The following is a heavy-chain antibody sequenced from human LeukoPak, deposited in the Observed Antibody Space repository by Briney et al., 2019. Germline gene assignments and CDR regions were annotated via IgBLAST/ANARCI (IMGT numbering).Heavy chain of an antibody. CDR1: GYSISSGYY. CDR3: TGNRYGGSPEFDF. J-gene: IGHJ4*02. V-gene: IGHV4-38-2*01. Sequence: PSETLSLTCDVSGYSISSGYYWGWIRQPPGKGLEWIGSIYHSGTTYYGPSLKSRVTMSVDTSKNQFSLRLNSVTAADTAVYYCTGNRYGGSPEFDFWGQGTLVTVSS. CDR2: IYHSGTT. D-gene: IGHD1-26*01.